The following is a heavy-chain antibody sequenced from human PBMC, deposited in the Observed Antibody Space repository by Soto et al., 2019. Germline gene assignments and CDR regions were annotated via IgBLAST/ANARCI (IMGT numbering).Heavy chain of an antibody. CDR1: GYSFTSYW. D-gene: IGHD1-26*01. V-gene: IGHV5-10-1*01. Sequence: GESLKISCKGSGYSFTSYWISWVRQMPGKGLEWMGRIDPSYSYTNYSPSFQGHVTISADKSISTAYLQWSSLKASDTAMYYCARHQWELQPLYGMDVWGQGTTVTVSS. CDR3: ARHQWELQPLYGMDV. CDR2: IDPSYSYT. J-gene: IGHJ6*02.